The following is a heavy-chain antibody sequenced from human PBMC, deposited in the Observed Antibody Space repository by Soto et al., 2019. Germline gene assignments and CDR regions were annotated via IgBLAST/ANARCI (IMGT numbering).Heavy chain of an antibody. J-gene: IGHJ6*02. CDR3: ARGGLRLWPYYYYYGMDV. V-gene: IGHV4-34*01. Sequence: QVQLQQWGAGLLKPAETLSLTCAVYGGYFSGYYWSWIRQPPGKGLEWIGEINHSGSTNHNPSLKSRVTITVDTTKNPSSLKVSSVTAEYTAVYYRARGGLRLWPYYYYYGMDVWGQGTTVTVS. CDR1: GGYFSGYY. CDR2: INHSGST. D-gene: IGHD3-10*01.